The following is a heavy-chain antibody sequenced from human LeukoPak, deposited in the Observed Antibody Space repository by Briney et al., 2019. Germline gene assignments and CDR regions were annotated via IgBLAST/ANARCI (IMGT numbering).Heavy chain of an antibody. J-gene: IGHJ4*02. CDR1: GFTFSSYG. D-gene: IGHD1-26*01. CDR2: ISYDGSNK. CDR3: AKDPTVGATAGYFDY. V-gene: IGHV3-30*18. Sequence: GRSLRLSCAASGFTFSSYGMHWVRQAPGKGLGWVAVISYDGSNKYYADSVKGRFTISRDNSKNTLYLQMNSLTAEDTAVYYCAKDPTVGATAGYFDYWGQGTLVTVSS.